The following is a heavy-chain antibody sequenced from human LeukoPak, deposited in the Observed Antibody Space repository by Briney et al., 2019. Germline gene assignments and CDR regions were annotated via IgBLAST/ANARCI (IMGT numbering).Heavy chain of an antibody. Sequence: GASVKVSCKASGYTFTGYYMHWVRQAPGQGLEWMGWINPNSGGTNYAQKFQGRVTMTRDTSINTAYMELSRLRSDDTAVYYCARDYYDSSGYSFDYWGQGTLVTVSS. CDR2: INPNSGGT. V-gene: IGHV1-2*02. CDR3: ARDYYDSSGYSFDY. D-gene: IGHD3-22*01. CDR1: GYTFTGYY. J-gene: IGHJ4*02.